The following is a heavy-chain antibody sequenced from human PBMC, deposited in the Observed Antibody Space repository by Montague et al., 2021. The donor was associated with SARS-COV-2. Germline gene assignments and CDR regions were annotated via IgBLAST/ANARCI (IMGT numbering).Heavy chain of an antibody. CDR3: ARGDQLRGYYYGMDV. J-gene: IGHJ6*02. Sequence: SLRLSCAASGFTFSSYDMHWVRQATGKGLEWVSAIGTSGDTYYVGSVTGRFTISSENAKNSLYLQMNSLRVGDTAVYYCARGDQLRGYYYGMDVWGQGTTVTVSS. D-gene: IGHD4-23*01. CDR1: GFTFSSYD. CDR2: IGTSGDT. V-gene: IGHV3-13*01.